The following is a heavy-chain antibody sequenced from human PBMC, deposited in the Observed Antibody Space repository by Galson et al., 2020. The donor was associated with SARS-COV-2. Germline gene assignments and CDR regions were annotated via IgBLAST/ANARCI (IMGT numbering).Heavy chain of an antibody. Sequence: GGSLRLSCAASGFTFSSYAMHWVRHAPGKGLEWVAVISYDGSNKYYADSVKGRFTISRDNSKNTLYLQMNSLRAEDTAVYYCAREGIAVAGDAFDIWGQGTMVTVSS. CDR3: AREGIAVAGDAFDI. V-gene: IGHV3-30*01. CDR2: ISYDGSNK. D-gene: IGHD6-19*01. J-gene: IGHJ3*02. CDR1: GFTFSSYA.